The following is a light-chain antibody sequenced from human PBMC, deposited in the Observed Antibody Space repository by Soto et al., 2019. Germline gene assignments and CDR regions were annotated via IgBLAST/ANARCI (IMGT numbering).Light chain of an antibody. Sequence: EIVMSQFPVTLSVSPGERATLSCRASQSVSTNYVAWYQQKPGQAPRLLIYGASSRASGIPDRFRGSGSGTDFTLTISRLEPEDFAVYYCQQYANSHGTFGQGTKVDIK. V-gene: IGKV3-20*01. CDR2: GAS. CDR1: QSVSTNY. CDR3: QQYANSHGT. J-gene: IGKJ1*01.